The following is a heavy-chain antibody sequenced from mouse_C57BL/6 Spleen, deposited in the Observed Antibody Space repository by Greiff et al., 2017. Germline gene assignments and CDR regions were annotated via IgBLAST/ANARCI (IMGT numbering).Heavy chain of an antibody. D-gene: IGHD2-5*01. Sequence: QVQLQQPGAELVKPGASVKMSCKASGYTFTSYWITWVKQRPGPGLEWIGDIYPGSGSTNYNEKFKSKATLTVDTAASTAYMQLSSLTSEDSAVYYCARIGDLYSIFAYWGQGTLVTVSS. J-gene: IGHJ3*01. CDR2: IYPGSGST. CDR3: ARIGDLYSIFAY. V-gene: IGHV1-55*01. CDR1: GYTFTSYW.